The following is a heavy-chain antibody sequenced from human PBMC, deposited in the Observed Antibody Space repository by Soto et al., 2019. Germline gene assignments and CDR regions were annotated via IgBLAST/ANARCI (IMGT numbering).Heavy chain of an antibody. CDR2: ISYDGSNK. J-gene: IGHJ4*02. V-gene: IGHV3-30*18. Sequence: QVQLVESGGGVVQPGRSLRLSCAASGFTFSSYGMHWVRQAPGKGLEGVAVISYDGSNKYYADSVKGRFTISRDNSKNTLYLQMNSLRAEDTAVYYCAKDLPWIAVAGTFHYWGQGTLVTVSS. CDR1: GFTFSSYG. D-gene: IGHD6-19*01. CDR3: AKDLPWIAVAGTFHY.